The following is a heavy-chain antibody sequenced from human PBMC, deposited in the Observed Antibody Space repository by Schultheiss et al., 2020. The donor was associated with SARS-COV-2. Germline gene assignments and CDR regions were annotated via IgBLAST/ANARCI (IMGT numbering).Heavy chain of an antibody. V-gene: IGHV4-39*07. CDR3: ARVDDWNYRYYFDY. CDR1: GASISSGGYY. CDR2: MFYTDNT. D-gene: IGHD1-7*01. Sequence: SETLSLTCTVSGASISSGGYYWGWIRQLPGKGLEWIGSMFYTDNTYYNPPLKSRVTISADTSKNQFSLKLRSVTAADTAVYYCARVDDWNYRYYFDYWGQGTLVTVSS. J-gene: IGHJ4*02.